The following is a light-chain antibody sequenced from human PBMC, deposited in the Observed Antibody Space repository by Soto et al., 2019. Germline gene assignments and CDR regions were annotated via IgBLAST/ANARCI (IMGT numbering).Light chain of an antibody. J-gene: IGKJ1*01. Sequence: EIVMTQSPGTLSLSPGDRATLSCRASQSVSSDLAWYHQKPGQAPRLLIYGASTRATSIPARFSGSGSGTDFTLTISSLQPEDFAVYYCQQDYNLSWTFGQGTKVDIK. CDR2: GAS. CDR1: QSVSSD. V-gene: IGKV3D-15*01. CDR3: QQDYNLSWT.